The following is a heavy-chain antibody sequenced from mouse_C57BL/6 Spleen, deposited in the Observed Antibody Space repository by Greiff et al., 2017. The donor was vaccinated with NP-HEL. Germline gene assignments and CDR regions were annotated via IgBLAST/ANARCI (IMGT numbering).Heavy chain of an antibody. D-gene: IGHD1-1*01. CDR1: GFTFSSYG. CDR2: ISSGGSYT. CDR3: ERHTITAGYFDY. V-gene: IGHV5-6*01. J-gene: IGHJ2*01. Sequence: EVKLVESGGDLVKPGGSLKLSCAASGFTFSSYGMSWVRQTPDKRLEWVATISSGGSYTYYPDSVKGRFTISRDNAKNTLYLQMSSLKSEDTAMYYCERHTITAGYFDYWGQGTTLTVSS.